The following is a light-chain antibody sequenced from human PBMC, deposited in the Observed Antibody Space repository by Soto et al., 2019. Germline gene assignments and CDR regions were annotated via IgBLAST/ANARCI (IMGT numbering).Light chain of an antibody. J-gene: IGKJ1*01. CDR1: QSIRDW. CDR3: QQYFSFPRT. V-gene: IGKV1-5*01. CDR2: DAS. Sequence: DIQMTQSPSTLSASVGDRLTITCRASQSIRDWVAWYQQKSGKAPNLLIYDASSLKSGVPSRFSGSGSGTEFTLTISSLQPDDFATYYCQQYFSFPRTFGQGTKVEIK.